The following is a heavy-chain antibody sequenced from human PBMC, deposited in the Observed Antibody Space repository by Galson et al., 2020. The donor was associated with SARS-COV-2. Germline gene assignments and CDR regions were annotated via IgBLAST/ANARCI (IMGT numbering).Heavy chain of an antibody. D-gene: IGHD1-20*01. Sequence: GESLKISCAASGFTFSSYWMHWVRQAPGKGLVWVSRINSDGSSTSYADSVKGRFTISRDNAKNTLYLQMNSLRAEDTAVYYCAPVLTGPSDWGQGTLVTVSS. CDR1: GFTFSSYW. V-gene: IGHV3-74*01. J-gene: IGHJ4*02. CDR2: INSDGSST. CDR3: APVLTGPSD.